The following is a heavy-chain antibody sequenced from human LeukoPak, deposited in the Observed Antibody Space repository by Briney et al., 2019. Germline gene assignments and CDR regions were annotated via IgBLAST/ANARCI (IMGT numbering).Heavy chain of an antibody. CDR1: GFTFSSYA. V-gene: IGHV3-23*01. CDR2: ISGSGGST. Sequence: GGSLRLSCAASGFTFSSYAMSWVRQAPGKGLEWVSAISGSGGSTYYADPVKGRFTVSRDNSKNTLSLQMNSLRAEDTAVYYCASSKEGADTPNWGQGTLVTVSS. D-gene: IGHD1-26*01. J-gene: IGHJ4*02. CDR3: ASSKEGADTPN.